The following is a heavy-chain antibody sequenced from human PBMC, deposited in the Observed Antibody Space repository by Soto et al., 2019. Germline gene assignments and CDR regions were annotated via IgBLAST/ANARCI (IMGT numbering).Heavy chain of an antibody. J-gene: IGHJ4*02. V-gene: IGHV3-33*01. CDR1: GFIFSAHG. D-gene: IGHD3-10*01. CDR2: IRYDGTNK. CDR3: ARDRNYYGSGSSAIDY. Sequence: QVQLVESGGGVVQPGRSLRLSCSTSGFIFSAHGMYWVRQAPGKGLEWVAVIRYDGTNKYYAESVKGRFTISRDNSKNTLHLQMNSLRVEDTAVYYCARDRNYYGSGSSAIDYWGQGTLVTVSS.